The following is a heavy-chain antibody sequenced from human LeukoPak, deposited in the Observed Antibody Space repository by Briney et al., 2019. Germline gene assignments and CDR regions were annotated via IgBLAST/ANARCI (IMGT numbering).Heavy chain of an antibody. J-gene: IGHJ4*02. V-gene: IGHV3-30*04. D-gene: IGHD4-17*01. CDR1: GFTFSSYA. CDR2: ISYDGSNK. CDR3: AREATVTTWAFFDY. Sequence: PGGSLRLSCAASGFTFSSYAMHWVRQAPSKGLEWVAVISYDGSNKYYADSVKGRFTISRDNSKNTLYLQMNSLRAEDTAVYYCAREATVTTWAFFDYWGQGTLVTVSS.